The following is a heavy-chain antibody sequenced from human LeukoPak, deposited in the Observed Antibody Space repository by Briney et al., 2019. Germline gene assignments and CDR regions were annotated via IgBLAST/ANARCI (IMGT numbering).Heavy chain of an antibody. D-gene: IGHD6-19*01. Sequence: PGGSLRLSCAASGFTFTRYWMSWVRQAPGKGLEWVANIQHDGSEQYYVDSVKGRFTISRDNTKKSLFLQINSLRAEDTAVYYCATPARGGSALPWGQGTLVTVSS. V-gene: IGHV3-7*01. CDR2: IQHDGSEQ. CDR1: GFTFTRYW. CDR3: ATPARGGSALP. J-gene: IGHJ5*02.